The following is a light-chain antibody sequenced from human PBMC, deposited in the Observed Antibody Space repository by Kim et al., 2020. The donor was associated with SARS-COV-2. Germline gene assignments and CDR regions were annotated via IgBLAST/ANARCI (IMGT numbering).Light chain of an antibody. CDR1: EIVSRL. V-gene: IGKV3-20*01. Sequence: SLLPGDTATLSCRASEIVSRLLAWYQQKPGQPPCFIMYGASTRAAGIPDRFSGSGSGTDFTLTISRLEPEDFAVYYCQQYDSSFTFGGGTKVDIK. CDR2: GAS. J-gene: IGKJ4*01. CDR3: QQYDSSFT.